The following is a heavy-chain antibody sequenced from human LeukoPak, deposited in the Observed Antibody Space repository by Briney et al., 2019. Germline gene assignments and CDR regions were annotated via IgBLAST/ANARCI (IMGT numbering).Heavy chain of an antibody. CDR2: INHSGST. CDR3: ARGGRIAVAGTGKGPSTPRN. J-gene: IGHJ4*02. Sequence: SETLSLTCAAYGGSFSGYYWSWIRQPPGKGLEWIGEINHSGSTNYNPSLKSRVTISVDTSKNQFSLKLSSVTAADTAVYYCARGGRIAVAGTGKGPSTPRNWGQGTLVTVSS. CDR1: GGSFSGYY. V-gene: IGHV4-34*01. D-gene: IGHD6-19*01.